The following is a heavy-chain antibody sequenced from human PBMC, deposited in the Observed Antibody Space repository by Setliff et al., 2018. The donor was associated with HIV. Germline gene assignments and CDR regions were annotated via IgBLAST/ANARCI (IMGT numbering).Heavy chain of an antibody. CDR3: ARGIGTRYNYYMDV. J-gene: IGHJ6*03. CDR1: GGSISNGDHY. Sequence: SETLSLTCTVSGGSISNGDHYWAWIRQSPGKGLEWIGYIYYTGDTYYRSSLESRVTISVDTSNNQFSLRLKSVTAADTAVYYCARGIGTRYNYYMDVWGIGTTVTVSS. V-gene: IGHV4-30-4*08. CDR2: IYYTGDT. D-gene: IGHD1-20*01.